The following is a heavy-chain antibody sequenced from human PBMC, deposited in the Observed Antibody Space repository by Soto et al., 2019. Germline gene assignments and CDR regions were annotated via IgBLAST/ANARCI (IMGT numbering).Heavy chain of an antibody. CDR1: GFTFSSYG. CDR3: AKDSCSSTSCYTGAPDY. D-gene: IGHD2-2*01. Sequence: PGGSLRLSCAASGFTFSSYGMHWVRQAPGKGLEWVAVISYDGSNKYYADSVKGRFTISRDNSKNTLYLQMNSLRAEDTAVYYCAKDSCSSTSCYTGAPDYWGQGTLVTVSS. V-gene: IGHV3-30*18. J-gene: IGHJ4*02. CDR2: ISYDGSNK.